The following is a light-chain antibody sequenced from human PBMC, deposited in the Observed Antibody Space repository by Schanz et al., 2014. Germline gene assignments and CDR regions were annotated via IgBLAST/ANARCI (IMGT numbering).Light chain of an antibody. Sequence: AIRITQSPSSLSASTGDRVTITCRASQGIASWLAWYQQSPGKAPKLLIYDAFSLQSGVPSRFSGSGSGTDFTLTISSLQPEDFATYYCQQLKSYPPLTFGGGTKVEIK. V-gene: IGKV1-8*01. CDR3: QQLKSYPPLT. J-gene: IGKJ4*01. CDR2: DAF. CDR1: QGIASW.